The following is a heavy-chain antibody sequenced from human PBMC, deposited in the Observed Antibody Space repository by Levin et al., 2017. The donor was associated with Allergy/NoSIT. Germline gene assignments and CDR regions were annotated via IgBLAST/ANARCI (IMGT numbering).Heavy chain of an antibody. D-gene: IGHD3-3*01. Sequence: SETLSLTCTVSGVSIGSYYWNWIRQAPGKGLECIGRMSESGNTNYNPSLESRVTTFVDTSKNQISLKVTSVTAADTAMYYCGRHGVVGVPIVRLDHWGQGILVTVSS. CDR3: GRHGVVGVPIVRLDH. CDR1: GVSIGSYY. V-gene: IGHV4-59*01. CDR2: MSESGNT. J-gene: IGHJ5*02.